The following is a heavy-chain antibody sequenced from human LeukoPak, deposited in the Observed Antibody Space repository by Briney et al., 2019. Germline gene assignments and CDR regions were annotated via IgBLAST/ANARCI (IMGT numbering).Heavy chain of an antibody. V-gene: IGHV3-7*01. CDR2: IKQDETEK. D-gene: IGHD3-16*01. CDR1: GFTFSNFW. Sequence: GGSLRLSCTASGFTFSNFWMGWVRQAPGKGLEWVANIKQDETEKFYLGSVKGRFTISRDNAKNSLYLQMNSLRDEDTAVYFCARAGAFGAFNTWGQGTLVTVSS. CDR3: ARAGAFGAFNT. J-gene: IGHJ5*02.